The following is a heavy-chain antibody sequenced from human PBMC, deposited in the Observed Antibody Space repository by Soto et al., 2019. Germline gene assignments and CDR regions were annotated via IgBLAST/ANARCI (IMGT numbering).Heavy chain of an antibody. CDR3: ARGVTVFGLVSRFWFDP. V-gene: IGHV4-30-4*01. Sequence: SETLSLTCTVSGGSISSGDYSWSWVRQSPGKGLEWIGHIYNSGITYYNPSLKSRVVISIDTSRNQFSLRLNSLTAADRAVYFCARGVTVFGLVSRFWFDPWGQGTVVTVSS. D-gene: IGHD3-3*01. CDR1: GGSISSGDYS. CDR2: IYNSGIT. J-gene: IGHJ5*02.